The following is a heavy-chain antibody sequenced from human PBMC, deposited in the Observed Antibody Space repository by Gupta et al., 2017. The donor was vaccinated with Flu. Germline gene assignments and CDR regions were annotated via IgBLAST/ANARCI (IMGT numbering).Heavy chain of an antibody. CDR2: IKEDGSEK. J-gene: IGHJ4*02. CDR3: ARHGSHHFNY. CDR1: GFTFSTYW. V-gene: IGHV3-7*01. Sequence: CPASGFTFSTYWMAWVRQAPGKGLEWVANIKEDGSEKYYVDSVRGRFTISRDNAKNSLFLQINSLRVEDTAVYYCARHGSHHFNYWGQGTLVTVSS. D-gene: IGHD5-12*01.